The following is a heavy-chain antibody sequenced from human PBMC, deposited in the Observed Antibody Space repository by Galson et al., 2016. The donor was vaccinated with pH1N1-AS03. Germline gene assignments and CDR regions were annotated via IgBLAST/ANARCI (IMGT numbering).Heavy chain of an antibody. D-gene: IGHD3-22*01. CDR3: ARDRHYDSSGRYFYESEH. CDR1: GGTFGNYA. V-gene: IGHV1-69*13. CDR2: IHPIFGTP. J-gene: IGHJ4*02. Sequence: SVKASCKASGGTFGNYAISWMRQAPGQGLEWMGGIHPIFGTPSYAQKFQGRLTVTADDSTSAAYMELSSLTSEDTAIYYCARDRHYDSSGRYFYESEHWGQGTLVIVSS.